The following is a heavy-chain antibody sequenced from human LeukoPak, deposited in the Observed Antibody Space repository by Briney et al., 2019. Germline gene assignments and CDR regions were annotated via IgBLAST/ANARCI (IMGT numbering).Heavy chain of an antibody. CDR2: ISAYNGNT. V-gene: IGHV1-18*01. CDR1: GYTFTSYG. Sequence: ASVKVSCKASGYTFTSYGISWVRQAPGQGLEWMGWISAYNGNTNYARKLEGSVTMTTDTSTSPAYMELRSLRSDDTAVYYCARDQSITIFGVVISLYYYGMDVWGQGTTVTVSS. D-gene: IGHD3-3*01. CDR3: ARDQSITIFGVVISLYYYGMDV. J-gene: IGHJ6*02.